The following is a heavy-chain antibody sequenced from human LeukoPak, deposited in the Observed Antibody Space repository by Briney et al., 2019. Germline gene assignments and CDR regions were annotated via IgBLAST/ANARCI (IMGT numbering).Heavy chain of an antibody. D-gene: IGHD3-10*01. CDR1: GFTFSSYG. CDR2: IWYDGTTN. V-gene: IGHV3-33*01. CDR3: STEDVSGSFDY. Sequence: GGSLRLSCAASGFTFSSYGMHWVRQAPGQGLEWVAVIWYDGTTNYYADSVKGRFTISRDNSKNTLYLQMNSLSVEDTAVYFCSTEDVSGSFDYWGQGTPVTVSS. J-gene: IGHJ4*02.